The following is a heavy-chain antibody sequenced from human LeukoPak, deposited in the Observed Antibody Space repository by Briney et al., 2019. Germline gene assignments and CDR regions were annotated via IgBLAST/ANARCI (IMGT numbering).Heavy chain of an antibody. CDR2: ISSSSSYI. J-gene: IGHJ6*03. CDR1: GFTFSSYS. Sequence: PGGSLRLSCAASGFTFSSYSMNWVRQAPGKGLEWVSSISSSSSYIYHADSVKGRFTIFRDNAKNSLYLQMNSLRAEDTAVYYCARGGSPRGLHMDVWGKGTTVTVSS. D-gene: IGHD3-16*01. CDR3: ARGGSPRGLHMDV. V-gene: IGHV3-21*01.